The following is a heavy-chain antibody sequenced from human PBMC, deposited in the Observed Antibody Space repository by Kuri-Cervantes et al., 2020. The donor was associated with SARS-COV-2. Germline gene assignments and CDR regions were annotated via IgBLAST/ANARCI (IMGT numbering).Heavy chain of an antibody. V-gene: IGHV4-39*01. D-gene: IGHD1-26*01. J-gene: IGHJ5*02. Sequence: SETLSLTCTVSGGSISSSSYYWGWIRQPPGKGLEWIGSIYYSGSTYYNPSLKSRVTISVDTSKNQFPLKLSSVTAADTAVYYCARRGGSYYFWFDPWGQGTLVTVSS. CDR1: GGSISSSSYY. CDR2: IYYSGST. CDR3: ARRGGSYYFWFDP.